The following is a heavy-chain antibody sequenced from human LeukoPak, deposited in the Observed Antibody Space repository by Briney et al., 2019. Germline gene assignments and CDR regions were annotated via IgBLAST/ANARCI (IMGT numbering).Heavy chain of an antibody. D-gene: IGHD6-6*01. CDR2: INHSGST. V-gene: IGHV4-34*01. J-gene: IGHJ6*03. CDR3: ARGRGSSVYYYYMDV. Sequence: PSETLSLTCAVYGGSFSGYYWSWIRQPPGKGLEWIGEINHSGSTNYNPSLKSRVTISVDTSKNQFSLKLSSVTAADTAVYYCARGRGSSVYYYYMDVWGKGTTVTVSS. CDR1: GGSFSGYY.